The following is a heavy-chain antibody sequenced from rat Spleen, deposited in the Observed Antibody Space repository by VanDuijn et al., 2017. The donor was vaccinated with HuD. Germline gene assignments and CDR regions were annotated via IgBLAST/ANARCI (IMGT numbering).Heavy chain of an antibody. CDR3: TKQGTGSYWHFDF. CDR1: GFTFSNFP. V-gene: IGHV5-25*01. D-gene: IGHD5-1*01. Sequence: EVQLVESGGGLVQPGRSLRLSCAASGFTFSNFPMAWVRQTPQKGLEWVATISSVNFNTYYPDSVKGRFTISRDNAKSTLYLQMDSLGSEDTATYYCTKQGTGSYWHFDFWGPGTMVTVSS. J-gene: IGHJ1*01. CDR2: ISSVNFNT.